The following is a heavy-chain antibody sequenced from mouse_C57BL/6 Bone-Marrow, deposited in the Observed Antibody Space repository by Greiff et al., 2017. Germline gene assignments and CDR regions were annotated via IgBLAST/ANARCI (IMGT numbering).Heavy chain of an antibody. D-gene: IGHD4-1*01. J-gene: IGHJ3*01. Sequence: QVQLQQPGAELVKPGASVKLSCKASGYTFTSYWMHWVKQRPGQGLEWIGMIHPNSGSTNYNAKFKSKATLTVDKSSSTAYMQLSSLTSEDSAVYYGARNWDVGAYWGQGTRVTVSA. CDR1: GYTFTSYW. CDR3: ARNWDVGAY. V-gene: IGHV1-64*01. CDR2: IHPNSGST.